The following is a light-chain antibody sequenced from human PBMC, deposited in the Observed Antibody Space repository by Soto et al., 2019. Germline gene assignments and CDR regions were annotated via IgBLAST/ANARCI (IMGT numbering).Light chain of an antibody. Sequence: QSVLTQPPSVSVAPGQRVTISCTGSSSNIGAGYDVHWYQQLPGTAPKLLIYGNSNRPSGVPDRFSGSKSGTSASLAITGLQAEDEADYYCQSSDSSLNVFGTGTKLTVL. J-gene: IGLJ1*01. V-gene: IGLV1-40*01. CDR2: GNS. CDR3: QSSDSSLNV. CDR1: SSNIGAGYD.